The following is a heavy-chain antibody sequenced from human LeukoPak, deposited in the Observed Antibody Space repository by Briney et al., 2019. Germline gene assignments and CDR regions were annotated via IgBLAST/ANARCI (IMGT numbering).Heavy chain of an antibody. V-gene: IGHV4-31*03. CDR2: IYYSGST. CDR3: AREGIRGSGTWTFDY. Sequence: SQTLSLTCTVSGGSISSGGYYWSWIRQHPGKGLEWIGYIYYSGSTYYNPSLKSRVTISVDTSKNQFSLKLSSVTAADTAVYYCAREGIRGSGTWTFDYWGQGTQVTVSS. CDR1: GGSISSGGYY. J-gene: IGHJ4*02. D-gene: IGHD2-15*01.